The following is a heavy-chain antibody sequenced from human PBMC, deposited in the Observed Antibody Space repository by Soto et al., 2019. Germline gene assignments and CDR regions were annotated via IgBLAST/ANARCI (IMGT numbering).Heavy chain of an antibody. J-gene: IGHJ6*03. V-gene: IGHV5-51*01. D-gene: IGHD2-2*01. CDR3: ARHGVVPAPNYYMDV. Sequence: GESLKISCKGSGYTFRKHWIGWVRQMPGKGLEWMGIIYPGDSDTRYSPSFQGQVTISADKSISTAYLKWSSLRASDTAIYYCARHGVVPAPNYYMDVWGKGTTVTVSS. CDR1: GYTFRKHW. CDR2: IYPGDSDT.